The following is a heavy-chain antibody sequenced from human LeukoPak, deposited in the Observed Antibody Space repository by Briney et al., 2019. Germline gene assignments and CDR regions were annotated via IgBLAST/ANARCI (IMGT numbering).Heavy chain of an antibody. V-gene: IGHV4-59*01. CDR3: ARNFDY. CDR2: IYNSGNT. Sequence: SETLSLTCTVSGGSISSYYWSWIRQPPGKGLEWIGYIYNSGNTNYNPSLKSRVTISVDTSKNQFSLKLSSVTAADTAVYYCARNFDYWGQGTLVIVSS. CDR1: GGSISSYY. J-gene: IGHJ4*02.